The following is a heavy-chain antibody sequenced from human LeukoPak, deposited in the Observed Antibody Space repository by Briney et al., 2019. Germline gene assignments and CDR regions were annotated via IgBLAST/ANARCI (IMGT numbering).Heavy chain of an antibody. J-gene: IGHJ4*02. D-gene: IGHD4/OR15-4a*01. CDR3: ARDHDYRADY. Sequence: PGGSLSLFYAPSGLTYKNDWILGLHQAPPKGLEGVANIIQDESKKYYADSVKGRFTISRDTAKNSLYLQMSSLTAEDTAIYYCARDHDYRADYWGQGTLVTVTS. CDR2: IIQDESKK. CDR1: GLTYKNDW. V-gene: IGHV3-7*01.